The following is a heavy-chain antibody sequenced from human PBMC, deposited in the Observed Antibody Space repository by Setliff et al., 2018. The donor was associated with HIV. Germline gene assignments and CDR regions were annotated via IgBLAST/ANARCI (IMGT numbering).Heavy chain of an antibody. CDR2: VYTTGST. CDR1: SGSINSGSYY. Sequence: PSETLSLTCIVSSGSINSGSYYWSWVRQPAGKGLEWIGRVYTTGSTNYNPSLKSRVAISVDTSKNRFSLDLTSVTAADTAIYFCARVGGKGYSNFLDSWGQGALFTVSS. V-gene: IGHV4-61*02. J-gene: IGHJ4*02. CDR3: ARVGGKGYSNFLDS. D-gene: IGHD4-4*01.